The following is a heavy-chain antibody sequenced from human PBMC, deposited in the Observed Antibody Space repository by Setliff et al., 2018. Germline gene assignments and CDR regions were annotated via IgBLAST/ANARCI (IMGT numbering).Heavy chain of an antibody. CDR2: IQKRGSTTT. CDR3: ARDQFSSGWYGPPESYFDC. CDR1: GDSISGYF. D-gene: IGHD6-19*01. J-gene: IGHJ4*02. V-gene: IGHV4-59*01. Sequence: ETLSLTCIVSGDSISGYFWSWIRQAPGKGLEWIGYIQKRGSTTTKYNPSLGSRISMSIDTSKNQFSLQLSSVSDGDTAVYYCARDQFSSGWYGPPESYFDCWGQGTQVTVSS.